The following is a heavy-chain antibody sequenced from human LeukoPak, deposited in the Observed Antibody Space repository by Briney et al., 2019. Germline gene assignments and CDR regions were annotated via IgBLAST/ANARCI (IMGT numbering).Heavy chain of an antibody. V-gene: IGHV1-2*02. D-gene: IGHD3-22*01. CDR1: GYTFTANF. CDR2: ISPNSGGT. Sequence: GSSVTVSCKASGYTFTANFIHWVRLAPGQGLEWMGWISPNSGGTNYGKKFQGRVTISRDTSISTAYMELSRLRSDDTAVYYCARVANYYDSSGYYLYYFDYWGQGTVDTVSS. CDR3: ARVANYYDSSGYYLYYFDY. J-gene: IGHJ4*02.